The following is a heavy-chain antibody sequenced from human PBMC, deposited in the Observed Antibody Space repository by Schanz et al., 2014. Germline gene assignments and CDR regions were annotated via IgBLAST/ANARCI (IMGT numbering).Heavy chain of an antibody. D-gene: IGHD6-19*01. CDR3: AKDHPSSGWPAFDV. J-gene: IGHJ4*02. V-gene: IGHV3-53*04. Sequence: EVQLEESGGGLVQPGGSLRLSCAASGFTVSNSYIHWVRQAPGKGLEWVSTIYSSGSTYYADSVRGRFTISRDNSMNTVYLQMNSLRSDDAAVYYCAKDHPSSGWPAFDVWGQGTQVTVSS. CDR2: IYSSGST. CDR1: GFTVSNSY.